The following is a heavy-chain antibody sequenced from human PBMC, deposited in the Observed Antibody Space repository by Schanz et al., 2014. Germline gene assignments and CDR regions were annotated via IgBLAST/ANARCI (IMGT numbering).Heavy chain of an antibody. V-gene: IGHV4-31*03. Sequence: QVQLQESGPGLVKPSQTLSLTCTVSGGSVSSGGDYWSWIRQHPGKGLEWIGYIYYSGSTYYNPSLKSRVTISVDTSKNQFSLKLSSVTAADTAVYYCARGGARRFPVVPDAIQGLRGHYYYYYLDVWGKGTTVTASS. CDR1: GGSVSSGGDY. J-gene: IGHJ6*03. CDR3: ARGGARRFPVVPDAIQGLRGHYYYYYLDV. D-gene: IGHD2-2*02. CDR2: IYYSGST.